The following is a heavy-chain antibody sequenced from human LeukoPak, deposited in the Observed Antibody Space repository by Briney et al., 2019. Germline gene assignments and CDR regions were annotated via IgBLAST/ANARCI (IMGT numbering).Heavy chain of an antibody. V-gene: IGHV4-59*12. CDR1: GGSISSYY. D-gene: IGHD6-6*01. CDR3: ARVNYLLPKQPVDNFNN. Sequence: SETLSLTCTVSGGSISSYYWSWIRQPPGKGLEWIGYIYYNGSTNYNPSLKSRVTISVDTSKNQFSLKLSSVTAADTAVYYCARVNYLLPKQPVDNFNNWGQGTLVPVPS. CDR2: IYYNGST. J-gene: IGHJ4*02.